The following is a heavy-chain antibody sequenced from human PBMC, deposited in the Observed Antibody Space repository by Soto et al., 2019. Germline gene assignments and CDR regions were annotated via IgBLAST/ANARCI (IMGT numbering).Heavy chain of an antibody. D-gene: IGHD3-9*01. CDR1: GGSISSYY. J-gene: IGHJ6*03. CDR2: IYYSGST. Sequence: SETLSLTCTVSGGSISSYYWSWIRQPPGKGLEWIGYIYYSGSTNYNPSLKSRVTISVDTSKNQFSLKLSSVTAADTAVYYCARAGYDILTGHMDVWGKGTTVTVSS. CDR3: ARAGYDILTGHMDV. V-gene: IGHV4-59*01.